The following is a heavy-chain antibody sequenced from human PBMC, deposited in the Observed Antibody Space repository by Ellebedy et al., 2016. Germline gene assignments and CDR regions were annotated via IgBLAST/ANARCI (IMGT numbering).Heavy chain of an antibody. CDR3: ARDLVATETIWTFGASI. D-gene: IGHD5-12*01. Sequence: ASVKVSXXASGYTFTSYGISWVRQAPGQGLEWMGWISAYNGNTNYAQKLQGRVTMTTDTSTSTAYMELRSLRSDDTAVYYCARDLVATETIWTFGASIWGQGTLVTVSS. J-gene: IGHJ4*02. CDR2: ISAYNGNT. CDR1: GYTFTSYG. V-gene: IGHV1-18*01.